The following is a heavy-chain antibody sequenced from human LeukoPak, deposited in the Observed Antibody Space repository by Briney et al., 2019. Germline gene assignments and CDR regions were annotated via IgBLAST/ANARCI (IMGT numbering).Heavy chain of an antibody. CDR3: ARDSLEPFCSSANCVLGVY. Sequence: ASVKVSCKASGYTFSNYGISWVRQAPGQGLEWVGWISPYNGNTNNAQKFQGRVTMTTDTSTSTASMELRSLRSDDTAVYYCARDSLEPFCSSANCVLGVYWGQGTLVTVSS. D-gene: IGHD2-2*01. CDR1: GYTFSNYG. V-gene: IGHV1-18*01. J-gene: IGHJ4*02. CDR2: ISPYNGNT.